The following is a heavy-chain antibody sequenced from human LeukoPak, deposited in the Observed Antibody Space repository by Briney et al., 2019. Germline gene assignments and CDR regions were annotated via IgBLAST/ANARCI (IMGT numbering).Heavy chain of an antibody. CDR3: AKVGVVWGSYRWLDY. D-gene: IGHD3-16*02. CDR1: GFTFNNAW. CDR2: IKSKTDGGTT. Sequence: GGSLRLSCAASGFTFNNAWMSWVRQAPGKGLEWVGRIKSKTDGGTTDYAAPVKGRFTISRDNSKNTLYLQMNSLRAEDTAVYYCAKVGVVWGSYRWLDYWGQGTLVTVSS. V-gene: IGHV3-15*01. J-gene: IGHJ4*02.